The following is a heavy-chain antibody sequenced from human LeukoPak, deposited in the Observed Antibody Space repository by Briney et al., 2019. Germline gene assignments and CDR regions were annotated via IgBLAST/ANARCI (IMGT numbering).Heavy chain of an antibody. V-gene: IGHV4-39*07. D-gene: IGHD4-17*01. CDR3: ARTGSTVTMLYPFDH. Sequence: KPSETLSLTCTVSGGSISSSSYYWGWIRQPPGKGLEWIGSFYYSGSTYYNPSLKSRVSISVDTSKNQFSLKLSSVTAADTAVYYCARTGSTVTMLYPFDHWGQGTLVTVSS. CDR1: GGSISSSSYY. CDR2: FYYSGST. J-gene: IGHJ4*02.